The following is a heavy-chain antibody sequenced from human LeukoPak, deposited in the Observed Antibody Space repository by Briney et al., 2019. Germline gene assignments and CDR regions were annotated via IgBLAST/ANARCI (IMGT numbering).Heavy chain of an antibody. Sequence: GGSLRLSCAASGFTFSSYAMSWVRQAPGKGLEWVSDISGSGGSAYYADSVKGRVTISRDNSKNTLYLQMNSLRAEDTAVYYCAKRHLTGYYFDYWGQGTLVTVSS. V-gene: IGHV3-23*01. D-gene: IGHD3-9*01. CDR1: GFTFSSYA. CDR2: ISGSGGSA. J-gene: IGHJ4*02. CDR3: AKRHLTGYYFDY.